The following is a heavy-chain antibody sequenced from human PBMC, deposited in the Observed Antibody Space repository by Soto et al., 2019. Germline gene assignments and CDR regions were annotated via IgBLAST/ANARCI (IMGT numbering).Heavy chain of an antibody. V-gene: IGHV1-2*02. CDR1: GYTFSDYY. D-gene: IGHD6-19*01. Sequence: QVQLVQSGAEVKKPGASVKVSCEASGYTFSDYYMHWVRQAPGQGLEWMGRISPKSGGTNYAQKFQGRVTMTWDTSLNTANMELSSLMSEETAVYYGARPPGYISDWYYFDLWGQGTLVTVSS. J-gene: IGHJ4*02. CDR2: ISPKSGGT. CDR3: ARPPGYISDWYYFDL.